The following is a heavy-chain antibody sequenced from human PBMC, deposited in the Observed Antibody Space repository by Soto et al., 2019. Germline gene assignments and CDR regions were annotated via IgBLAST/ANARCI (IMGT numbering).Heavy chain of an antibody. V-gene: IGHV1-69*05. Sequence: SVKVSCKASGGTFSSYAISWVRQAPGQGLEWMGGIIPIFGTANYAQKFQGRVTITTDESTSTAYMELSSLRSEDTAVYFCARWTYYDILTGYYRFDYWGQGALVTVSS. CDR2: IIPIFGTA. J-gene: IGHJ4*02. CDR3: ARWTYYDILTGYYRFDY. CDR1: GGTFSSYA. D-gene: IGHD3-9*01.